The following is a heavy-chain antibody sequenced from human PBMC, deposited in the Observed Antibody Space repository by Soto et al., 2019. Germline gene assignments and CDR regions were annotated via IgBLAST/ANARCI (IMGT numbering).Heavy chain of an antibody. CDR2: LYTEGTT. D-gene: IGHD3-10*01. V-gene: IGHV3-53*01. J-gene: IGHJ6*02. Sequence: GSLRLSCVASGLTVSHNYMAWVRQAPEMGLEWVSILYTEGTTYYTDSVKGRFTISRDSSKNTLFLQMDSLRAEDTAVYYCVRPRPSGENYGMDVWGQGTTVTVSS. CDR1: GLTVSHNY. CDR3: VRPRPSGENYGMDV.